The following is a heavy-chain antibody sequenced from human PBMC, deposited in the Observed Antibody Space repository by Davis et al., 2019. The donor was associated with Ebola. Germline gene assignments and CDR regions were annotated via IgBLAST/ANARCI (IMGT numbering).Heavy chain of an antibody. CDR1: GFTFSSYW. D-gene: IGHD2-2*01. CDR3: ARDAYGCSSTSCYYYYGTDV. Sequence: GESLKISCAASGFTFSSYWMHWVRQAPGKGLVWVSRINSDGSSTSYADSVKGRFTISRDNAKNTLYLQMNSLRAEDTAVYYCARDAYGCSSTSCYYYYGTDVWGQGTTVTVSS. J-gene: IGHJ6*02. CDR2: INSDGSST. V-gene: IGHV3-74*01.